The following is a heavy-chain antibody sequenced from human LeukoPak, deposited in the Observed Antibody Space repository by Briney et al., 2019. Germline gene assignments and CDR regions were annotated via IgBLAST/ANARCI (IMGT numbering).Heavy chain of an antibody. V-gene: IGHV1-18*01. CDR3: ARSKGGGYGDHYLSPN. D-gene: IGHD4-17*01. CDR1: GYTFITYG. J-gene: IGHJ4*02. CDR2: ISAYNGNT. Sequence: ASVKVSCKASGYTFITYGISWVRQAPGQGLEWMGWISAYNGNTNYAQNLQGRVTVTTDTSTSTAYMELRSLRSDDTAVYYCARSKGGGYGDHYLSPNWGQGTLVTVSS.